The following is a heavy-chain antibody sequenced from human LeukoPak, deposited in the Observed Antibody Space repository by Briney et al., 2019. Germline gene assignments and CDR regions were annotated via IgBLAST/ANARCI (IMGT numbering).Heavy chain of an antibody. CDR3: ARQLPRTYYYGSGSYGDAFDI. Sequence: SETLSLTCTVSGGSISSYYWSWIRQPPGKGLEWIGYIYYSESTNYNPSLKSRVTISVDTSKNQFSLKLSSVTAADTAVYYCARQLPRTYYYGSGSYGDAFDIWGQGTMVTVSS. J-gene: IGHJ3*02. D-gene: IGHD3-10*01. CDR1: GGSISSYY. CDR2: IYYSEST. V-gene: IGHV4-59*01.